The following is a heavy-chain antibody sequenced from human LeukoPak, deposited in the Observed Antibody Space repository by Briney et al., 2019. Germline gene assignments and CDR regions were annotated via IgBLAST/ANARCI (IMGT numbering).Heavy chain of an antibody. J-gene: IGHJ4*02. V-gene: IGHV3-21*01. Sequence: PWGSLRLSCAASGFTFSSYSRNWVRQAPGKGLEWVSSISSSSSYIYYAYSVKGRSTNSRDNAMNSLYPPMNSLRADETAVYYYSRDQSYDYWGQGTLVTVSS. CDR3: SRDQSYDY. CDR2: ISSSSSYI. CDR1: GFTFSSYS.